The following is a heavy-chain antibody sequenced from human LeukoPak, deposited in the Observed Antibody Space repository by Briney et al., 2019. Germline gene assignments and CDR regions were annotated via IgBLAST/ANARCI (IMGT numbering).Heavy chain of an antibody. CDR2: IYTSGST. Sequence: SSQTLSLACTVSGGSLSSGSYYWSWIRQPAGKGLEWIGRIYTSGSTNYNPSLKSRVTISVDTSKNQFSLKLGSVTAADTAVYYCARATYYDLFFDCWGQGTLVTVSS. CDR3: ARATYYDLFFDC. V-gene: IGHV4-61*02. D-gene: IGHD3-3*01. J-gene: IGHJ4*02. CDR1: GGSLSSGSYY.